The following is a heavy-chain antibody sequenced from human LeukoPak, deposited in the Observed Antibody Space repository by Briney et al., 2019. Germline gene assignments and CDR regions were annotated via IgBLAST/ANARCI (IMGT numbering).Heavy chain of an antibody. CDR1: VGSISRSSYY. CDR2: IYYSGRP. J-gene: IGHJ4*02. Sequence: AETLSLTCTVSVGSISRSSYYWGWIRQPPGKGLEWVGSIYYSGRPYYNPSLKSRVTISVDTSKNQFPLMLRSVTAADTAVYYCASHLGYCSCGSCFTFDYWGQGTLVTVSS. D-gene: IGHD2-15*01. V-gene: IGHV4-39*01. CDR3: ASHLGYCSCGSCFTFDY.